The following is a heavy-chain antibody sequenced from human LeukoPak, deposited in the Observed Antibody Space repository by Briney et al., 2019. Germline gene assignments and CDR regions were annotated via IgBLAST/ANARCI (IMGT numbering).Heavy chain of an antibody. CDR3: ARGRIVGATVFDY. Sequence: SETLSLTCAVYGGSFSGYYWSWIRQPPGKGLEWIGEINHSGSTNYNPSLKSRVTISVDTSKNQFSLRLSSVTAADTAVYYCARGRIVGATVFDYWGQGTLVTVSS. CDR1: GGSFSGYY. J-gene: IGHJ4*02. CDR2: INHSGST. D-gene: IGHD1-26*01. V-gene: IGHV4-34*01.